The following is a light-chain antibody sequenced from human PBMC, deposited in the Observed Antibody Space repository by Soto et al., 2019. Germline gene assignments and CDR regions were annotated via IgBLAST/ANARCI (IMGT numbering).Light chain of an antibody. Sequence: DIQMTQSPSTLSASVGHRVTITCRASQSISTWLAWYQQKPGKAPKLLIYKASSLESGVPSRFSGSGSGTEFTLTINSLQPDDFATYYCQQYNTYPLTFGGGTTVEIK. CDR2: KAS. CDR3: QQYNTYPLT. V-gene: IGKV1-5*03. CDR1: QSISTW. J-gene: IGKJ4*01.